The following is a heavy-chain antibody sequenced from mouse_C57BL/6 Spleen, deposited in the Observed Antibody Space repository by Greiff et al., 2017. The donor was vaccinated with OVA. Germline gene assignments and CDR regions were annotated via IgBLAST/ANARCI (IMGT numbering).Heavy chain of an antibody. CDR1: GFTFSSYA. D-gene: IGHD3-1*01. V-gene: IGHV5-4*01. J-gene: IGHJ2*01. CDR3: ARDRAKRGFDD. Sequence: DVKLVESGGGLVKPGGSLKLSCAASGFTFSSYAMSWVRQTPEKRLAWVATISDGGSYTYYPDNVKGRFTISRDNAKNNLYLQMSHLKSEDTAMYYCARDRAKRGFDDWGQGTTLTVSS. CDR2: ISDGGSYT.